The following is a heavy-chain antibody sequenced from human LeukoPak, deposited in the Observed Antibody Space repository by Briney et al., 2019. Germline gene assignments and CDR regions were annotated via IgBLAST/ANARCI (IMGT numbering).Heavy chain of an antibody. CDR1: GGSISSGSYY. V-gene: IGHV4-61*02. CDR2: IYTSGST. Sequence: NPSQTLSLTCTVSGGSISSGSYYWSWIRQPAGKGLEWIGRIYTSGSTNYNPSLKSRVTISVGTPKNQFSLKLSSVTAADTAVYYCARSRTTGGRGRVYYYYGMDVWGQGTTVTVSS. J-gene: IGHJ6*02. CDR3: ARSRTTGGRGRVYYYYGMDV. D-gene: IGHD4-17*01.